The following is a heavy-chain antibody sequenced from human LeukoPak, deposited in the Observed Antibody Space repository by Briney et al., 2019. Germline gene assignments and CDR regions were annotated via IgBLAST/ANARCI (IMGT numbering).Heavy chain of an antibody. D-gene: IGHD5-24*01. CDR2: ISGSGGST. J-gene: IGHJ6*03. CDR3: ARGRRDGYNYYYYYYMDV. Sequence: PGGSLRLSCAASGFTFSSYAMSWVRQAPGKGLEWVSAISGSGGSTYYADSVKGRFTISRDNSKNTLYLQMNSLRAEDTAVYYCARGRRDGYNYYYYYYMDVWGKGTTVTVSS. V-gene: IGHV3-23*01. CDR1: GFTFSSYA.